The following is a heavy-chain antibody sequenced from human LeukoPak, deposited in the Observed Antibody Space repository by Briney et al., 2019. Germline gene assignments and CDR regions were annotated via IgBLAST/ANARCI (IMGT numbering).Heavy chain of an antibody. Sequence: SETLSLTCAVYGGPFSHYYWTWIRQPPGKGLEWSGEINESGSTNYDPSLKSRVTISVDTSKTHFSLNLTSVTAADTAVYYCASRIGRYLYYFGMDVWGQGTTVTVSS. D-gene: IGHD1-26*01. J-gene: IGHJ6*02. V-gene: IGHV4-34*01. CDR1: GGPFSHYY. CDR3: ASRIGRYLYYFGMDV. CDR2: INESGST.